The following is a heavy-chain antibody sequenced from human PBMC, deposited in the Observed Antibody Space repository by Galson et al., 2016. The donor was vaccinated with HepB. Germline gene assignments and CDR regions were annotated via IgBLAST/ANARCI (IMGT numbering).Heavy chain of an antibody. CDR1: GDAITPETYS. J-gene: IGHJ4*02. V-gene: IGHV4-39*01. D-gene: IGHD3-9*01. Sequence: ETLFPTCIVSGDAITPETYSLGWIRQPPGKGLEWTGSVHYSGRTFYNPSLRGRVTVSVATSKTQFSLDLTSVTAADSAVYFCARPRLVRGLQDSWGQGTLVTVSS. CDR3: ARPRLVRGLQDS. CDR2: VHYSGRT.